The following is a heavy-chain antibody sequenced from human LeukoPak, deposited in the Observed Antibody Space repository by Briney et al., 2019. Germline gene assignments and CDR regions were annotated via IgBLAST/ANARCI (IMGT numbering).Heavy chain of an antibody. J-gene: IGHJ4*02. V-gene: IGHV4-4*07. CDR3: ARLRRIAAAGNLKYYFDY. CDR1: GGSISSYD. D-gene: IGHD6-13*01. Sequence: SETLSLTCTVSGGSISSYDWSWIRQPAGKGLEWIGRTYTSGSTNYNPSLKSRVTISVDTSKNQFSLKLSSVTAADTAVYYCARLRRIAAAGNLKYYFDYRGQGTLVTVSS. CDR2: TYTSGST.